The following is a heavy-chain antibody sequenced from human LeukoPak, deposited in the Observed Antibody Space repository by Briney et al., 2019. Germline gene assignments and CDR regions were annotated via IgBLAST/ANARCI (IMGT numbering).Heavy chain of an antibody. CDR2: IIPIFGTA. Sequence: ASVKVPCKASGGTFSSYAISWVRQAPGQGLEWMGGIIPIFGTANYAQKFQGTVTITADKSTSTAYMELRSLRSEDTAVYYCARVASGDLTYFDYWGQGTLVTVSS. D-gene: IGHD3-10*01. CDR3: ARVASGDLTYFDY. CDR1: GGTFSSYA. J-gene: IGHJ4*02. V-gene: IGHV1-69*06.